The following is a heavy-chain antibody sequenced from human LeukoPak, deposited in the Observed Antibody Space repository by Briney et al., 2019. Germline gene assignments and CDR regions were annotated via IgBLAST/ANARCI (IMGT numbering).Heavy chain of an antibody. CDR1: GYTFTDYH. CDR2: INPNSGGT. Sequence: ASVKVSCRASGYTFTDYHIHWVRQAPGQGLEWMGWINPNSGGTNYAQKFQGRVTMTRDTSISTAYMELSRLRSDDTAVYYCAREGLTGRSFDFWGQGTLVTVSS. CDR3: AREGLTGRSFDF. J-gene: IGHJ4*02. D-gene: IGHD3-10*01. V-gene: IGHV1-2*02.